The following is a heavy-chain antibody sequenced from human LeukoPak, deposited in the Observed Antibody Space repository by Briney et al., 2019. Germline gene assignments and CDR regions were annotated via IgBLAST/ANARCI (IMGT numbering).Heavy chain of an antibody. CDR3: ARFIVVVPAAIGGYNWFDP. J-gene: IGHJ5*02. V-gene: IGHV4-34*01. D-gene: IGHD2-2*01. CDR1: GGSFSGYY. Sequence: SETLSLTCAVYGGSFSGYYWSWIRQPPGKGLEWIGEINHSGSTNYNPSLKSRVTISVDTSKNQFSLKLSSVTAADTAVYYCARFIVVVPAAIGGYNWFDPWGQGTLVTVSS. CDR2: INHSGST.